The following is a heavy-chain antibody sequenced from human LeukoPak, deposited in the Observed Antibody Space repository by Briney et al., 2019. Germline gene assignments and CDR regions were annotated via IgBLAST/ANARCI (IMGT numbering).Heavy chain of an antibody. Sequence: GGSLRLSCAASGFTFSSYAMSWVRQAPGKGLEYVSAISSNGGSTYYADSVKGRFTISRDNSKNTLYLQMSSLRAEDTAVYYCVKITDTAMVIPSFYFDYWGQGTLVTVSS. V-gene: IGHV3-64D*09. CDR2: ISSNGGST. D-gene: IGHD5-18*01. CDR1: GFTFSSYA. CDR3: VKITDTAMVIPSFYFDY. J-gene: IGHJ4*02.